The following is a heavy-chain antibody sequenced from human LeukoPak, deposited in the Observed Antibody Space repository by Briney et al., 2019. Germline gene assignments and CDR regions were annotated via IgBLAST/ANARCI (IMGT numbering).Heavy chain of an antibody. Sequence: ASVKVSCKASGYTFTGYYMHWVRQAPGQGLEWMGWINPNSGGTNYAQKFQGRVTMTRDTSISTAYMELGRLRSDDTAVYYCATGIVATTASDYWGQGTLVTVSS. CDR1: GYTFTGYY. V-gene: IGHV1-2*02. J-gene: IGHJ4*02. CDR2: INPNSGGT. D-gene: IGHD5-12*01. CDR3: ATGIVATTASDY.